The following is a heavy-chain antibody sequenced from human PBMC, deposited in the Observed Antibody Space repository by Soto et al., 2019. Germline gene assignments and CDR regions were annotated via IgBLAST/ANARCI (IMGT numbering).Heavy chain of an antibody. D-gene: IGHD3-3*01. CDR3: ARVQYDFSCIIARQGHYQHGMAV. CDR2: INHSGST. Sequence: SETLSLTCAVYGGSFSGYYWSWIRQPPGKGLEWIGEINHSGSTNYNPSLKSRVTISVDTSKNQFSLKLSSVTAADTAVYYCARVQYDFSCIIARQGHYQHGMAVWGRGRTVTGSS. V-gene: IGHV4-34*01. CDR1: GGSFSGYY. J-gene: IGHJ6*02.